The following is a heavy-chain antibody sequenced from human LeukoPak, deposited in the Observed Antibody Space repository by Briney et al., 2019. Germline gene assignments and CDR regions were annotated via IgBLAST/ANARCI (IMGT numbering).Heavy chain of an antibody. CDR3: ARGNNLTGMDMGFWFDP. V-gene: IGHV4-34*01. CDR1: GGSFSGYY. Sequence: SETLSLTCAVYGGSFSGYYWSWIRQPPGKGLEWIGEINHSGSTNYNPSLKTRVTISVDTSKNQFSLKLSSVTAADTAVYYCARGNNLTGMDMGFWFDPWGQGTLVTVSS. CDR2: INHSGST. J-gene: IGHJ5*02. D-gene: IGHD1-20*01.